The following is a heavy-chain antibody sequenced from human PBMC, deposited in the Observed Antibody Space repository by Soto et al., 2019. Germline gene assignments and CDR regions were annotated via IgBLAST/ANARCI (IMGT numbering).Heavy chain of an antibody. Sequence: QVQLQESGPRLVTPSETLTLTCSVSGGSITNHYWGWIRQPPGKGQEFIGRIYPSGRAHYNPSLQDRVTMSADTSKNQFSLKVNSVTAADTAIYYCARDYDVNTAVDYWYFDLWGRGTLVTVSS. D-gene: IGHD5-18*01. J-gene: IGHJ2*01. CDR3: ARDYDVNTAVDYWYFDL. CDR1: GGSITNHY. CDR2: IYPSGRA. V-gene: IGHV4-4*07.